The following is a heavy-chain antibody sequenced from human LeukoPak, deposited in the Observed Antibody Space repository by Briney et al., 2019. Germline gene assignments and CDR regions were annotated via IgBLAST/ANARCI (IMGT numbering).Heavy chain of an antibody. CDR2: IKQDGSEK. CDR3: ASLPSSSWYLDAFDI. CDR1: GFTFSSYW. J-gene: IGHJ3*02. Sequence: GGSLRLSCAASGFTFSSYWMSWVRQAPGKGLEWVANIKQDGSEKYYVDSVKGRFTISRDNAKNSLYLQMNSLRAEDAAVYYCASLPSSSWYLDAFDIWGQGTMVTVSS. V-gene: IGHV3-7*01. D-gene: IGHD6-13*01.